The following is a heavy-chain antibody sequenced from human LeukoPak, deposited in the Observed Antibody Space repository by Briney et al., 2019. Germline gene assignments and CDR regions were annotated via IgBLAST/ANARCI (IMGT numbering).Heavy chain of an antibody. Sequence: GESLKISCKGSEYMFTTYWIDWVRQMPGKGLEWMGSIYPGDSDTRYSPSFQGQVTISADKSISTAYLQWSSLKASDTAMYYCARVYCSGGSCYSSGFDYWGQGTLVTVSS. CDR3: ARVYCSGGSCYSSGFDY. D-gene: IGHD2-15*01. J-gene: IGHJ4*02. CDR2: IYPGDSDT. V-gene: IGHV5-51*01. CDR1: EYMFTTYW.